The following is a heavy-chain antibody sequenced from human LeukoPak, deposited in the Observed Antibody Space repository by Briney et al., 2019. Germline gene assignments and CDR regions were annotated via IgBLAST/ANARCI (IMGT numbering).Heavy chain of an antibody. CDR2: ISSNGGST. V-gene: IGHV3-64D*06. D-gene: IGHD2-15*01. CDR1: GFTFSSYA. J-gene: IGHJ4*02. CDR3: VKGYCSGGSCSYYFDY. Sequence: PGGSLRLSCPASGFTFSSYAMHWVRQAPGKGLEYVSAISSNGGSTYYADSVKGRFTISRDNSKNTLYLQMSSLRAEDTAVYYCVKGYCSGGSCSYYFDYWGQGTLVTVSS.